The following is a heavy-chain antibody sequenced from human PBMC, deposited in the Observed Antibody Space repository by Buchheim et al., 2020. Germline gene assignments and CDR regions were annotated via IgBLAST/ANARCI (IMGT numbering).Heavy chain of an antibody. CDR2: IHHNSGGT. CDR1: GYTFIDYY. Sequence: QVQLVQSGAEVKKPGASVKVSCKASGYTFIDYYVHWVRQAPGQGLQWMGRIHHNSGGTNYAQKFQGRVTMTSNTSISTAYMVLSSLRSDDAVVYYCARGNYDFWSTVDYWGQGTL. D-gene: IGHD3-3*01. J-gene: IGHJ4*02. CDR3: ARGNYDFWSTVDY. V-gene: IGHV1-2*05.